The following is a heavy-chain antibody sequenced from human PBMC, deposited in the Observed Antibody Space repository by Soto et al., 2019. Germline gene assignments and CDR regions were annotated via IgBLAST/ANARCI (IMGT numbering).Heavy chain of an antibody. V-gene: IGHV4-39*01. CDR2: IYYSGST. CDR3: ARRKGGYFYDFWSGYYRAEGSYYYGMDV. D-gene: IGHD3-3*01. Sequence: LSLTCTVSGGSISSSSYYWGWIRQPPGKGLEWIGSIYYSGSTYYNPSLKSRVTISVDTSKNQFSLKLSSVTAADTAVYYCARRKGGYFYDFWSGYYRAEGSYYYGMDVWGQGTTVTVSS. CDR1: GGSISSSSYY. J-gene: IGHJ6*02.